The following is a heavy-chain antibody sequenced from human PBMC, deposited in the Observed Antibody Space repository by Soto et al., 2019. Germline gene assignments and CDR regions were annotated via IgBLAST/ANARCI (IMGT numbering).Heavy chain of an antibody. CDR2: IYPGDSDT. D-gene: IGHD5-18*01. CDR3: ARRGYSYGLDV. CDR1: GYNFATYW. J-gene: IGHJ6*02. Sequence: PGESLKISCQGSGYNFATYWIAWVRQLPGKGPEWMGIIYPGDSDTSYSPSFQGQVTISVDKSISTAYLQWNSLKAPDTAVYYCARRGYSYGLDVWGQGTKVTVSS. V-gene: IGHV5-51*01.